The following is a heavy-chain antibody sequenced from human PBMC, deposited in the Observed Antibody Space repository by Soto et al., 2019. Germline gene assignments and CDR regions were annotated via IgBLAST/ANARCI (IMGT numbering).Heavy chain of an antibody. V-gene: IGHV6-1*01. CDR2: TNYRSKWNN. Sequence: SQTLSLTCAISGVSASSNSAAWNWIRQSPSGGIEWLGRTNYRSKWNNDYAVSEKRRKTINPNTSKNQISLQLNSVTPEDTTVDYCACYSRVSYKYAYFDYWGQGTLVTVSS. CDR1: GVSASSNSAA. D-gene: IGHD1-20*01. J-gene: IGHJ4*02. CDR3: ACYSRVSYKYAYFDY.